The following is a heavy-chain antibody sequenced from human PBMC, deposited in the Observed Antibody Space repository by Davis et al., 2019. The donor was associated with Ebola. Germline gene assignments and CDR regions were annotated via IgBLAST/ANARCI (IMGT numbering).Heavy chain of an antibody. CDR1: GFTFSSYW. V-gene: IGHV3-74*01. CDR2: INSDGSST. J-gene: IGHJ4*02. D-gene: IGHD5-18*01. Sequence: HTGGSLRLSCAASGFTFSSYWMHWVRQAPGKGLVWVSRINSDGSSTSYADSVRGRFTISRDNAKNSLYLQMNSLRAEDTAVYYCARDLGYSYGYGFDHWGQGTLVTVSS. CDR3: ARDLGYSYGYGFDH.